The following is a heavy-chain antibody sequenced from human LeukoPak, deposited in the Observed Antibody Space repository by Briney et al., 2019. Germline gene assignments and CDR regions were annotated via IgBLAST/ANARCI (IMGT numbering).Heavy chain of an antibody. CDR2: ISGSGGST. D-gene: IGHD2-2*01. CDR1: GFTFSSYA. J-gene: IGHJ1*01. CDR3: AKDGQLLYFQH. Sequence: GGSLRLSCAASGFTFSSYAMSWVRQAPGKGLEWVSAISGSGGSTYYADSVKGRFTISRDNSKNTLYLQVNSLRAEDTAVYYCAKDGQLLYFQHWGQGTQVTVSS. V-gene: IGHV3-23*01.